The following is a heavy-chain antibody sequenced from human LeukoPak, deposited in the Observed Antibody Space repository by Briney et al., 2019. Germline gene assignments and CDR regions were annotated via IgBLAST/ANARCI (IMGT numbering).Heavy chain of an antibody. V-gene: IGHV3-33*01. Sequence: GGSLRHSSAAPGVTFCRYAIHSGRQAPGEGVEWVAVIWYDGSEKYYGDAVKGRFTISREHSKTMVYLQMNSLRAEDTAVYYCARIGTEQRVWGSLDNWGQGPQGTVSS. CDR1: GVTFCRYA. CDR2: IWYDGSEK. J-gene: IGHJ4*02. D-gene: IGHD6-13*01. CDR3: ARIGTEQRVWGSLDN.